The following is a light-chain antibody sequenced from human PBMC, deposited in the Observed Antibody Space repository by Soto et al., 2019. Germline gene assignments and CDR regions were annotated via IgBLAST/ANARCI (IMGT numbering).Light chain of an antibody. CDR2: GAS. CDR1: QSVSSSS. CDR3: QQYNNWPPM. V-gene: IGKV3-15*01. Sequence: EVVLPQSHGTLSLAQGERATLSCGASQSVSSSSLAWYQQRPGQAPRLLIYGASTRATGIPARFSGSGSGTEFTLTISTLQSEDFAVYYCQQYNNWPPMFGQGTKVDIK. J-gene: IGKJ1*01.